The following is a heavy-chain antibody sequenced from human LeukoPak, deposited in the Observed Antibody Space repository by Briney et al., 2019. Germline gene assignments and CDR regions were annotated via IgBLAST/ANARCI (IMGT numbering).Heavy chain of an antibody. CDR2: ISSNGGST. D-gene: IGHD6-13*01. J-gene: IGHJ6*02. CDR3: AKSAIAAAGFYYYYYGMDV. V-gene: IGHV3-64*01. CDR1: GFTFSSYA. Sequence: GGSLRLSCAASGFTFSSYAMHWVRQAPGKGLECVSAISSNGGSTYYANSVKGRFTISRDNSKNTLYLQMGSLRAEDMAVYYCAKSAIAAAGFYYYYYGMDVWGQGTTVTVSS.